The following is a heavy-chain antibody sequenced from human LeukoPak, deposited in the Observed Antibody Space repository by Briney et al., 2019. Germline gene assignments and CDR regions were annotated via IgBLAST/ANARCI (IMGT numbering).Heavy chain of an antibody. Sequence: PGGSLRLSCAASGFTFSSYWMHWVRQAPGKGLVWVSRINSDGSSTSYADSVKGRFTISRDNAKNTLYLQMNSLRAEDTAVYYCAREPPDIAVAGSMFYYYGMDVWGQGTTVTVSS. V-gene: IGHV3-74*01. CDR3: AREPPDIAVAGSMFYYYGMDV. J-gene: IGHJ6*02. CDR2: INSDGSST. D-gene: IGHD6-19*01. CDR1: GFTFSSYW.